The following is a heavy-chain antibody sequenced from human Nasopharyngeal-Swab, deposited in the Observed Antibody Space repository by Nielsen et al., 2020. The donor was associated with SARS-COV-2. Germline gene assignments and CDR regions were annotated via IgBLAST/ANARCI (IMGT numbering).Heavy chain of an antibody. CDR1: GFTFSSYA. CDR3: AIRGRSMGVTAFDI. V-gene: IGHV3-23*01. J-gene: IGHJ3*02. Sequence: GESLKISCAASGFTFSSYAMSWVRQAPGKGLEWVSAISGSGGSTYYADSVKGRFTISRDNSKNTLYLQINSLRAEDTAVYYCAIRGRSMGVTAFDIWGQGTMVTVSS. CDR2: ISGSGGST. D-gene: IGHD2/OR15-2a*01.